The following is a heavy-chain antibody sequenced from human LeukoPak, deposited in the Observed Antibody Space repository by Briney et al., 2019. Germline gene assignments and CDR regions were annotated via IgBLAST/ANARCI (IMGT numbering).Heavy chain of an antibody. CDR2: IYYSGST. Sequence: SETLSLTCTVSGGSISSYYWSWIRQPPGKGLEWIGYIYYSGSTNYNPSLKSRVTISVDTSKSQFSLKLSSVTAADTAVYYCARVSIFGVVWWFDPWGQGTLVTVSS. CDR3: ARVSIFGVVWWFDP. V-gene: IGHV4-59*01. D-gene: IGHD3-3*01. J-gene: IGHJ5*02. CDR1: GGSISSYY.